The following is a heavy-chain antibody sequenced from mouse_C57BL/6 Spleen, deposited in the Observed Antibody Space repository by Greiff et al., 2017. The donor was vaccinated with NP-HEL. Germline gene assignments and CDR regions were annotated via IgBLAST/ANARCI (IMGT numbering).Heavy chain of an antibody. CDR1: GYTFTSYW. J-gene: IGHJ3*01. CDR3: AREGPYGYDGFAY. D-gene: IGHD2-2*01. CDR2: IDPSDSET. V-gene: IGHV1-52*01. Sequence: QVQLKQPGAELVRPGSSVKLSCKASGYTFTSYWMHWVKQRPIQGLEWIGNIDPSDSETHYNQKFKDKATLTVDKSSSTAYMQLSSLTSEDSAVYYCAREGPYGYDGFAYWGQGTLVTVSA.